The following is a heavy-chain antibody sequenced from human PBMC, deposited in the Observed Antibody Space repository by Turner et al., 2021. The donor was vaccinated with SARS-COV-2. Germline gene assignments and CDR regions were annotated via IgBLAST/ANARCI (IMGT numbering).Heavy chain of an antibody. V-gene: IGHV4-31*03. Sequence: QVQLQESGPGLVKPSQTLSLTCTVSGGSISSGGYYWSWIRQHPGKGLEWIGYIYYSGSTYYNPSLKSRVTISVDTSKNQFSLKLSSVTAADTAVYYCATHQVVVPAAIGDYYYYALDVWGQGTTVTVSS. D-gene: IGHD2-2*02. CDR2: IYYSGST. J-gene: IGHJ6*02. CDR1: GGSISSGGYY. CDR3: ATHQVVVPAAIGDYYYYALDV.